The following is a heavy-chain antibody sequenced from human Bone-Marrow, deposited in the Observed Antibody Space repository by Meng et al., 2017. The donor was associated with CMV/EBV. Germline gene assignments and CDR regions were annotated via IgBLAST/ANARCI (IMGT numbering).Heavy chain of an antibody. Sequence: GESLKISCAASGFTFSSYAMHWVRQAPGKGLEWVAVISYDGSNKYYADSVKGRFTISRDNSKNTLYLQMNSLRAEDTAVYYCARGGLMDYWGQGTLVPVSS. J-gene: IGHJ4*02. CDR1: GFTFSSYA. V-gene: IGHV3-30*04. CDR2: ISYDGSNK. D-gene: IGHD3-16*01. CDR3: ARGGLMDY.